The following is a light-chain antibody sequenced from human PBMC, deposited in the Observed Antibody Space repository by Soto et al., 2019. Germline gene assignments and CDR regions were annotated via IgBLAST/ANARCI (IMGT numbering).Light chain of an antibody. V-gene: IGKV3-20*01. CDR1: QTLTGRY. CDR2: GAS. CDR3: QQFVDSPPRWT. J-gene: IGKJ1*01. Sequence: ENVLTQSPGTLSLSPGERATLSCRASQTLTGRYLAWYQQKPGQVPRLLIYGASTRATGIPDRFSGSGSGTDFTLTISRLKPEDSAVYYCQQFVDSPPRWTFGQGTKVEIK.